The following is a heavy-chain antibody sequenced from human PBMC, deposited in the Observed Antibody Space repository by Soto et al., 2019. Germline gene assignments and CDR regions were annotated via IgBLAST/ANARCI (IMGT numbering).Heavy chain of an antibody. CDR1: GFTFSSYS. CDR2: ISSSSSYI. J-gene: IGHJ3*02. V-gene: IGHV3-21*01. CDR3: ARTDRPAAAGAFDI. Sequence: GGSLRLSCAASGFTFSSYSMNWVRQAPGKGLEWVSSISSSSSYIYYADSVKGRFTISRDNAKNSLYLQMNSLRAEDTAVYYCARTDRPAAAGAFDIWGQGTMVTVSS. D-gene: IGHD2-2*01.